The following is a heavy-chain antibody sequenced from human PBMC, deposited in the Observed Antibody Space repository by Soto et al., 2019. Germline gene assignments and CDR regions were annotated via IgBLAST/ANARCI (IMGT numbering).Heavy chain of an antibody. CDR2: IYYSGST. Sequence: SXTLSLTCTVSGGSMSSYYWSWIRQPPGNGLEWIGYIYYSGSTNYNPPLKSRVTISVDTSKNQFSLKLSSVTAADTAVYYCARLGFDSDDFWSGPRPIGYWGQGTLVTVSS. V-gene: IGHV4-59*08. CDR1: GGSMSSYY. D-gene: IGHD3-3*01. J-gene: IGHJ4*02. CDR3: ARLGFDSDDFWSGPRPIGY.